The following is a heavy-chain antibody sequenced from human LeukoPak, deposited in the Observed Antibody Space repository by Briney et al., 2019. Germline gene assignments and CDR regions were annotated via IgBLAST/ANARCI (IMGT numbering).Heavy chain of an antibody. J-gene: IGHJ4*02. D-gene: IGHD5-24*01. CDR2: ISSSGSNI. Sequence: GGSLRLSCAASGFTFRSYEMNWVRQAPGKGLKWVSYISSSGSNIYYADSVKGRFTISRDNVKNSLFLQMNSLRAEDTAVYYCARVDMATITVDYWGQGTLVTVS. V-gene: IGHV3-48*03. CDR1: GFTFRSYE. CDR3: ARVDMATITVDY.